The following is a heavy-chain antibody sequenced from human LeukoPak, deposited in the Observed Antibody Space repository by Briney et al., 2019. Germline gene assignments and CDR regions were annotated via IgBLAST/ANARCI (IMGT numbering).Heavy chain of an antibody. J-gene: IGHJ4*02. V-gene: IGHV1-2*02. D-gene: IGHD3-22*01. Sequence: GASVKVSCKASGYTFTGYYMHWVRQAPGQGLEWMGWINPNSGGTNYAQKLQGRVTMTTDTSTSTAYMELRSLRSDDTAVYYCARDHGILQQYYYDSSGYPYWGQGTLVTVSS. CDR1: GYTFTGYY. CDR2: INPNSGGT. CDR3: ARDHGILQQYYYDSSGYPY.